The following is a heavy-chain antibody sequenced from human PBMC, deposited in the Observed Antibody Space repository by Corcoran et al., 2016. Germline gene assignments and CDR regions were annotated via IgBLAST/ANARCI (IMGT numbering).Heavy chain of an antibody. CDR3: AGEIAAAGTGWFDP. J-gene: IGHJ5*02. CDR1: GGSVSSGSYY. D-gene: IGHD6-13*01. V-gene: IGHV4-61*01. CDR2: IYYSGST. Sequence: QVQLQESGPGLVKPSETLSLTCTVSGGSVSSGSYYWSWIRQPPGKGLEWIGYIYYSGSTNYNPSLKSRVTISVDTSKNQFSLKLSSVTAADTAVYYCAGEIAAAGTGWFDPWGQGTLVTVSS.